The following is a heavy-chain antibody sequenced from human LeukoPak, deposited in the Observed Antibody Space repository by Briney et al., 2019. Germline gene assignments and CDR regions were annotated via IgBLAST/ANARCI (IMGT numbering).Heavy chain of an antibody. D-gene: IGHD3-22*01. V-gene: IGHV3-21*05. CDR1: GFTFSSYS. CDR3: ARHVVAVGFDY. J-gene: IGHJ4*02. Sequence: PGGSLRLSCAASGFTFSSYSMNWVRQAPGKGLEWVSYISSSSYIYYADSVMGRFTISRDNANNSLYLQMNSLRAEDTAVYYCARHVVAVGFDYWGQGTLVTVSS. CDR2: ISSSSYI.